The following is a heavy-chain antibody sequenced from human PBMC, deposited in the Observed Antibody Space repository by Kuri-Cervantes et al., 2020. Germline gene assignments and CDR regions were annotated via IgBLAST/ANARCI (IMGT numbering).Heavy chain of an antibody. CDR2: INHSGST. Sequence: SQTLSLTCAVYGGSFSGYYWSWIRQPPGKGLEWIGEINHSGSTNYKPSLKSRVTISVDTSKNQFLLKLSSVTAADTAVYYCARDRRGGDNFDYWGQGTLVTVSS. D-gene: IGHD2-21*02. J-gene: IGHJ4*02. CDR1: GGSFSGYY. V-gene: IGHV4-34*01. CDR3: ARDRRGGDNFDY.